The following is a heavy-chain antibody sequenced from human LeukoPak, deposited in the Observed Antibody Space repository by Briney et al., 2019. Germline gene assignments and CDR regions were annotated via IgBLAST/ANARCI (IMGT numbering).Heavy chain of an antibody. J-gene: IGHJ4*02. CDR1: GFPFTSYA. V-gene: IGHV3-23*01. Sequence: GGSLRLSCAASGFPFTSYALTWLRQAPGKGLEWVSVVSGSGGATYYADSVKGRFTISRDNGKNSLYLQMNSLRAEDTGVYYCTRDYNWNPDYWGQGTLVTVSS. D-gene: IGHD1-1*01. CDR2: VSGSGGAT. CDR3: TRDYNWNPDY.